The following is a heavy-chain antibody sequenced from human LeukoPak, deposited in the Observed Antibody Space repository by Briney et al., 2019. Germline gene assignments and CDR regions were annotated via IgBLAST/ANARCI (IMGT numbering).Heavy chain of an antibody. CDR3: ARADYGDYQQSDY. J-gene: IGHJ4*02. V-gene: IGHV3-74*01. D-gene: IGHD4-17*01. CDR1: GFTFSSYW. Sequence: GGSLRLSCAASGFTFSSYWMHWVRQAPGRGRVWVSRINSDGSSTSYADSVKGRFTISRDNAKNTLYLQMNSLRAEDTAVYYCARADYGDYQQSDYWGQGTLVTVSS. CDR2: INSDGSST.